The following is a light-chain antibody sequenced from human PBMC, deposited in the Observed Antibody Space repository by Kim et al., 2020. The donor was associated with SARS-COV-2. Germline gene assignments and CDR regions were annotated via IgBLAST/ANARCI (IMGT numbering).Light chain of an antibody. CDR2: DVS. CDR3: SSYTSRHTLL. J-gene: IGLJ2*01. V-gene: IGLV2-14*03. CDR1: SRDIGGYNY. Sequence: GQSITISCTGTSRDIGGYNYVCWYQQHPGKAPKLMVYDVSQRPSGVSSRFSGSKSGNTASLTISGLHPEDEADYYCSSYTSRHTLLFGGGTKVTVL.